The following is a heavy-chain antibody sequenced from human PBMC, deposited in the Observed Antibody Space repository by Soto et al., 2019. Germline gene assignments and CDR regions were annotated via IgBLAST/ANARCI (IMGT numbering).Heavy chain of an antibody. CDR2: ITSDSSNV. Sequence: GGSLRLSCAASGFTFSTYSMNWVRQAPGKGLEWVSYITSDSSNVHYADSVKGRFTISRDNAKNSLSLQMNTLRAEDTAVYYCARDLGVALATLTLDYWGQGTLVTVS. CDR3: ARDLGVALATLTLDY. J-gene: IGHJ4*02. V-gene: IGHV3-21*01. CDR1: GFTFSTYS. D-gene: IGHD2-15*01.